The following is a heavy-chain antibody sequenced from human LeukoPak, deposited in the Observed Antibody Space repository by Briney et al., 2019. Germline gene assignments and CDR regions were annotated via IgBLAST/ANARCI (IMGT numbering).Heavy chain of an antibody. V-gene: IGHV3-74*01. CDR1: GFTFGSHA. Sequence: GGSLRLSCLASGFTFGSHAMHWVRQAPGEGLVWVSRLKHDGSDPSYADSVKGRFTISRDSAKHTLYLQMGRLRAEHTAVYYFARDGFTGAVTAYLDYWGQGTPVTVSS. D-gene: IGHD2-21*02. CDR2: LKHDGSDP. CDR3: ARDGFTGAVTAYLDY. J-gene: IGHJ4*02.